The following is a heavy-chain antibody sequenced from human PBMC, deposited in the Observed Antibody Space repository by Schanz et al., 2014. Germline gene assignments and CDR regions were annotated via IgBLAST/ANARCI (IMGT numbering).Heavy chain of an antibody. D-gene: IGHD3-10*01. Sequence: EVQLVESGGGLVQSGGSLRLSCAASGFTFSRYWMHWVRQAPGRGLVWVSRISSDGSSTTNADSVKGRFTISRDNAKNTLYMKRNNLRAEDTAMHYCERLSNYYGSGSTYYYCAMDVWGHGTTVTVSS. CDR1: GFTFSRYW. V-gene: IGHV3-74*02. J-gene: IGHJ6*02. CDR2: ISSDGSST. CDR3: ERLSNYYGSGSTYYYCAMDV.